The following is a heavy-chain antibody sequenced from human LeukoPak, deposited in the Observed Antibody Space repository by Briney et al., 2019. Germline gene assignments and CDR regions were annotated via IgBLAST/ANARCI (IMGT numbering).Heavy chain of an antibody. Sequence: GGSLRLSCAASGFTFSSYAMSWVRQAPGKGLEGVSAISGSGGSTYYADSVKGRFTISRDNSKNTLYLQMHSLRAEDTAVYYCAPGGGSYYFDYWGQGTLVTVSS. CDR2: ISGSGGST. J-gene: IGHJ4*02. CDR1: GFTFSSYA. D-gene: IGHD2-15*01. V-gene: IGHV3-23*01. CDR3: APGGGSYYFDY.